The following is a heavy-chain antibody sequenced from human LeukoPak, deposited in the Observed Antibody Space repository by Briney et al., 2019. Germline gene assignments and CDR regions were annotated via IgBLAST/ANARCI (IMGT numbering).Heavy chain of an antibody. D-gene: IGHD1-26*01. CDR1: GYTFTGYY. V-gene: IGHV1-2*06. CDR3: ARHIVGTTRYAFDI. Sequence: GASVKVSCKASGYTFTGYYMHWVRQAPGQGLEWMGRINPNSGGTNYAQKFQGRVTMTRDTSISTAYMELSRLRSDDTAVYYCARHIVGTTRYAFDIWGQGTMVTVSS. J-gene: IGHJ3*02. CDR2: INPNSGGT.